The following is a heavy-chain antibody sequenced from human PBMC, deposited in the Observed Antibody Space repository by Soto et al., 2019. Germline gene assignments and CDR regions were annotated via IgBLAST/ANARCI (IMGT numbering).Heavy chain of an antibody. V-gene: IGHV3-23*01. CDR3: AKGWSSSNRLYDN. CDR1: GFTFDTYA. J-gene: IGHJ4*02. D-gene: IGHD6-6*01. Sequence: GGSLRISCAASGFTFDTYAMGWVRQAPGKGLEWVSSIEGSGGTTYYADSVKGRFTISRDNSKNTLYLQMSSLRAEDAAVYYCAKGWSSSNRLYDNWAQGTLVTVSS. CDR2: IEGSGGTT.